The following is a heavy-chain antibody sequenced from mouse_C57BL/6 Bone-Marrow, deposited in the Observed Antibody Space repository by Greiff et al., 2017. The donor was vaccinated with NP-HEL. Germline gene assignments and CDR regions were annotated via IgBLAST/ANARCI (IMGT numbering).Heavy chain of an antibody. CDR1: GYTFTDYN. D-gene: IGHD2-1*01. CDR3: ARCYGNYVAWYFDV. V-gene: IGHV1-18*01. CDR2: INPNNGGT. Sequence: EVKLQESGPELVKPGASVKIPCKASGYTFTDYNMDWVKQSHGKSLEWIGDINPNNGGTIYNQKFKGKATLTVDKSSSTAYMELRSLTSEDTAVYYCARCYGNYVAWYFDVWGTGTTVTVSS. J-gene: IGHJ1*03.